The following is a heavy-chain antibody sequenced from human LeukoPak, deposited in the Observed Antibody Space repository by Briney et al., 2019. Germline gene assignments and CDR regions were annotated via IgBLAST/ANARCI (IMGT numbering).Heavy chain of an antibody. J-gene: IGHJ6*02. CDR1: GFTFSSYG. V-gene: IGHV3-33*01. CDR2: IWYDGSNK. Sequence: GGSLRLSCAASGFTFSSYGMHWVRQAPGKGLEWVAVIWYDGSNKYYADSVKGRFTISRDNSKNTLYLQMNSLRAEDTAVYYCARDGHYYDSSGYYNYGMDVWGQGTTVTVSS. CDR3: ARDGHYYDSSGYYNYGMDV. D-gene: IGHD3-22*01.